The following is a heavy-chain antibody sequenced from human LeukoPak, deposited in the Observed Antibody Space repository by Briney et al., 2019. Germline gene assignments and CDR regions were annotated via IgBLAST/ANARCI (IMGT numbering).Heavy chain of an antibody. Sequence: SGTLSPTCTVSGGSINGYYWSWIRQPAGKGLEWIGRIYNSESINYNPSLKSRVTMSIDTSKNQFSLKLNSVTAADTAVYYCARDRSSSYTRDWFDPWGQGALVTVSS. CDR2: IYNSESI. CDR3: ARDRSSSYTRDWFDP. V-gene: IGHV4-4*07. J-gene: IGHJ5*02. D-gene: IGHD6-13*01. CDR1: GGSINGYY.